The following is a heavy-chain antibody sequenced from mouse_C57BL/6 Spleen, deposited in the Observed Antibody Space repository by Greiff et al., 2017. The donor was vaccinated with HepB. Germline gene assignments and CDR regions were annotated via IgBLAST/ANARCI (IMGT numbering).Heavy chain of an antibody. CDR2: IHPNSGST. CDR1: GYTFTSYW. J-gene: IGHJ3*01. Sequence: QVQLQQPGAELVKPGASVKLSCKASGYTFTSYWMHWVKQRPGQGLEWIGMIHPNSGSTNYNEKFKSKATLTVDKSSSTAYMQLSSLTSEDSAVYYGARAVDYRNYVLAYWGQRTLVTVSA. D-gene: IGHD2-5*01. CDR3: ARAVDYRNYVLAY. V-gene: IGHV1-64*01.